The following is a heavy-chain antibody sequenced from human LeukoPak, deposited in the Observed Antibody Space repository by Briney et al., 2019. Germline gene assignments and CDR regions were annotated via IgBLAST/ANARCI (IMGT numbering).Heavy chain of an antibody. CDR2: IYSGGST. J-gene: IGHJ6*03. V-gene: IGHV3-53*01. Sequence: PGGSLRLSCAASGFTVSSNYMSWVRQAPGKGLEWVSVIYSGGSTYYADSVKGRFTNSRDNSKNTLYLQMNSLRAEDTAVYYCARVGSSGYYFGYYYYYYMDVWGKGTTVTVSS. CDR1: GFTVSSNY. D-gene: IGHD3-22*01. CDR3: ARVGSSGYYFGYYYYYYMDV.